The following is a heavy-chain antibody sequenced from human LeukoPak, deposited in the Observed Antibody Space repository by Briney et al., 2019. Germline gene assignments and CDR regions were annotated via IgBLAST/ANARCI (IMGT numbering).Heavy chain of an antibody. CDR3: ARAGGGIWNGETAFDI. J-gene: IGHJ3*02. D-gene: IGHD3-3*01. Sequence: SETLSLTCTVSGGSISSYYWSWIRQPAGKGLEWIGRIYTSGSTNYNPSLKSRVTMSVDTSKNQFSLKLSSVTAADTAVYYCARAGGGIWNGETAFDIWGQGTMVTVSS. CDR1: GGSISSYY. V-gene: IGHV4-4*07. CDR2: IYTSGST.